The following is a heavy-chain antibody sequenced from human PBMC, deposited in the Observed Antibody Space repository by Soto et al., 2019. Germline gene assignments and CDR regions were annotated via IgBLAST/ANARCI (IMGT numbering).Heavy chain of an antibody. J-gene: IGHJ6*02. Sequence: SVTLFITCAIHCQSFVGYYWCWISQPPGKGLEWIGEINHSGSTNYNPSLKSRVTISVDTSKNQFSLKLSSVTAADTAVYYCARDWLLRYYYYYGMDVWGQGTTVS. CDR2: INHSGST. V-gene: IGHV4-34*01. CDR3: ARDWLLRYYYYYGMDV. D-gene: IGHD3-9*01. CDR1: CQSFVGYY.